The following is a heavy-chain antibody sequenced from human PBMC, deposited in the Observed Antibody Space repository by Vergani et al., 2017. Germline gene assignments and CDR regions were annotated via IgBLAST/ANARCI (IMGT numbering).Heavy chain of an antibody. D-gene: IGHD1-7*01. J-gene: IGHJ6*03. CDR3: ARDLLELQIYYYMDV. V-gene: IGHV1-46*01. CDR2: INPSGGST. Sequence: QVQLVQSGAEVKKPGASVKVSCKASGYTFTSYYMHWVRQAPGQGLEWMGIINPSGGSTSYAQKFQGRVTMTRDTSTSTVYMELSSLRSEDTAVYYCARDLLELQIYYYMDVWGKGTTVTVSS. CDR1: GYTFTSYY.